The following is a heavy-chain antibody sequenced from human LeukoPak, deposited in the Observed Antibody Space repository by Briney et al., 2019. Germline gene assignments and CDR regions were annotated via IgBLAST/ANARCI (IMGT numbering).Heavy chain of an antibody. CDR3: AKHRFESGGYHSTD. Sequence: GGSLRLSCAASGFTFSSYAMSWVRQAPGKGLAWVSTISGGSGSTYCADSVKGRFTISRDNSKNTLYLQMNSLGDEDTAVYYCAKHRFESGGYHSTDWGQGTLVTVSS. J-gene: IGHJ4*02. CDR1: GFTFSSYA. CDR2: ISGGSGST. D-gene: IGHD3-22*01. V-gene: IGHV3-23*01.